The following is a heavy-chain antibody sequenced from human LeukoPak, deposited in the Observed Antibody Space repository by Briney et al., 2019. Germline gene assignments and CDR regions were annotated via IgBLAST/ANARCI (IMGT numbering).Heavy chain of an antibody. CDR2: IIPIFGTA. J-gene: IGHJ4*02. Sequence: GASVKVSCKASGGTFSSYAISWVRQAPGQGLEWMGGIIPIFGTANYAQKFQGRVTITMDESTSTAYMELSSLRSEDTAPYYCAIIAVGGVDPFDSWGQGTLVTVSS. CDR1: GGTFSSYA. CDR3: AIIAVGGVDPFDS. D-gene: IGHD6-19*01. V-gene: IGHV1-69*05.